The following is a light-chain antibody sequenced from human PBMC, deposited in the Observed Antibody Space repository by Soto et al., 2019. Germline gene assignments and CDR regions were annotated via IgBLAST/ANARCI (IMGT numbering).Light chain of an antibody. CDR3: QQRYNWPIT. J-gene: IGKJ5*01. Sequence: EIVLTHSPGTLSLSPWEIATLSCRASQSLSSNLAWYQQKPGQAPRLLIYADSNRATGIPARFSGSGSGRDFTLTISSLEPEDFSVYYCQQRYNWPITFGQGTRLEIK. CDR2: ADS. V-gene: IGKV3-11*02. CDR1: QSLSSN.